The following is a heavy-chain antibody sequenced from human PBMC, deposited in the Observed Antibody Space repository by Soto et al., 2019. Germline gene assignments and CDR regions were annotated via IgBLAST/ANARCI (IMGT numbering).Heavy chain of an antibody. CDR3: AKDIGVAGTSYYGMDV. CDR1: GFTFSSYA. V-gene: IGHV3-23*01. Sequence: GGSLRLSCAASGFTFSSYAMSWVRQAPGKGLEWVSVISGSGGSTYYADSVKGRFTISRDNSKNSLYLQMNSLRTEDTALYYCAKDIGVAGTSYYGMDVWGQGTTVTVSS. J-gene: IGHJ6*02. CDR2: ISGSGGST. D-gene: IGHD6-19*01.